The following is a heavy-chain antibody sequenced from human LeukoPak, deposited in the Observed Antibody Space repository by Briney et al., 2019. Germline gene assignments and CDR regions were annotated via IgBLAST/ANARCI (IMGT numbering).Heavy chain of an antibody. CDR3: ARANSATIPGADP. Sequence: PGGSLSLSCAAPGFTASSNYISWVRQAPGKGLEWVSVIYSGGRTYYADSVKGRFTISRDNSKNTVYLQMNSLRAEDTAVYYCARANSATIPGADPWGQGTLVTVSS. CDR2: IYSGGRT. D-gene: IGHD1-26*01. V-gene: IGHV3-53*01. J-gene: IGHJ5*02. CDR1: GFTASSNY.